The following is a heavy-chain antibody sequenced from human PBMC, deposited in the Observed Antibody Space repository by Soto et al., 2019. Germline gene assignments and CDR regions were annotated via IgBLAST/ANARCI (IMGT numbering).Heavy chain of an antibody. CDR1: GFTFSDYY. CDR2: ISSSSSYT. J-gene: IGHJ6*02. V-gene: IGHV3-11*06. Sequence: LRLSCAASGFTFSDYYMSWIRQAPGKGLEWVSYISSSSSYTNYADSVKGRFTISRDNAKNSLYLQMNSLRAEDTAVYYCAGSTVTSYYYYYGMDVWGQGTTVTVSS. CDR3: AGSTVTSYYYYYGMDV. D-gene: IGHD4-17*01.